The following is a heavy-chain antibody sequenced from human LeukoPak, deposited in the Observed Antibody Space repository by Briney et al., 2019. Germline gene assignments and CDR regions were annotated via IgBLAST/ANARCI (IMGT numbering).Heavy chain of an antibody. V-gene: IGHV4-59*08. CDR1: GASITKYH. D-gene: IGHD6-6*01. Sequence: SETLSHTCVVSGASITKYHWSWIRQSPVKGLEWIGYIYYSGSTNYNPSFKSRVTISLDTSSNQFSLKLRSVTAADTAIYYCARQTLDEPARPFFDYWGQGTLVTVSS. J-gene: IGHJ4*02. CDR2: IYYSGST. CDR3: ARQTLDEPARPFFDY.